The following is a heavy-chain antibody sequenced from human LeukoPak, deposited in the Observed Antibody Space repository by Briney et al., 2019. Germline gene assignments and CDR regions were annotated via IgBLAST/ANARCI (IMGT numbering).Heavy chain of an antibody. Sequence: SETLSLTCTVSGVSISSYYWTWIRQPPGEGLEWIGYIYYSGSTNYNPSLKSRVTISVDTSKNQFSLKLSSVTAADTAVYYCARDGGPYGKPIDYWGQGTLVTVSS. CDR1: GVSISSYY. CDR3: ARDGGPYGKPIDY. J-gene: IGHJ4*02. CDR2: IYYSGST. D-gene: IGHD3-10*01. V-gene: IGHV4-59*01.